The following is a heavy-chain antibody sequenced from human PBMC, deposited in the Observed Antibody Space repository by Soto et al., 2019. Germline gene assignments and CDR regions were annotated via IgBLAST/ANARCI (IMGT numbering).Heavy chain of an antibody. D-gene: IGHD3-3*01. CDR1: GFTFSSFS. Sequence: GGSLRLSCAAFGFTFSSFSMNWVRQTPGKGLEWVSSISSSSSYIYYADSVKGRFTISRDNDKNSLYLQMNSLRAEDTAVYYCARDSMMPYYDFWSGYYTGPVWFDPWGQGTLVTVSS. J-gene: IGHJ5*02. V-gene: IGHV3-21*01. CDR3: ARDSMMPYYDFWSGYYTGPVWFDP. CDR2: ISSSSSYI.